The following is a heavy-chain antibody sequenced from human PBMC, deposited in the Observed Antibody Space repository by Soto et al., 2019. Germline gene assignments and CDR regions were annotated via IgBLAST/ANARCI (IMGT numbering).Heavy chain of an antibody. D-gene: IGHD3-10*02. CDR1: GFTFSSYG. CDR2: ISYDGSNK. V-gene: IGHV3-30*18. J-gene: IGHJ6*02. CDR3: AKSTIFSYYGMDV. Sequence: QVQLVESGGGVVQPGRSLRLSCAASGFTFSSYGMHWVRQAPGKGLEWVAVISYDGSNKYYEDSVKGPFTISRDNSKKTLYLQMNSLRAEDTAVYYCAKSTIFSYYGMDVWGQGTTVTVSS.